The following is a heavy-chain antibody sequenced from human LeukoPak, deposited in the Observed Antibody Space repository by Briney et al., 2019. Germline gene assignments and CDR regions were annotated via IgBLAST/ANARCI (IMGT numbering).Heavy chain of an antibody. CDR3: ARLDSGSFDY. D-gene: IGHD1-26*01. CDR1: GGSISSGSYY. V-gene: IGHV4-61*09. Sequence: PSETLSLTCTVSGGSISSGSYYWSWIRQPAGKGLEWIGHIYTSGSTNYNPSLKSRVTISVDTSKNQVSLKLSSVTAADTAVYYCARLDSGSFDYWGQGTLVTVSS. CDR2: IYTSGST. J-gene: IGHJ4*02.